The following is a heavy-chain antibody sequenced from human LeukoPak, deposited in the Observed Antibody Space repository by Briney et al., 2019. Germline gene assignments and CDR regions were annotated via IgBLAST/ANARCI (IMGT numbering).Heavy chain of an antibody. V-gene: IGHV3-23*01. Sequence: PGGSLRLSCTASEFTFSSSAMSWVRQAPGKGLEWVSGISGSGGSTYYTDSVKGRFTVSRDNSKNTLYLQMNSLRAEDTAVYYCAKISGIYYVDYWGQGTLVTVSS. CDR3: AKISGIYYVDY. CDR1: EFTFSSSA. D-gene: IGHD1-26*01. J-gene: IGHJ4*02. CDR2: ISGSGGST.